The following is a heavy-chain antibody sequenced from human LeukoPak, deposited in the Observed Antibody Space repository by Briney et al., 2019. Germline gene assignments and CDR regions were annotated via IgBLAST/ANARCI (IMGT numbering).Heavy chain of an antibody. CDR3: AKRGVVIRVILVGFHKEAYYFDS. Sequence: GGSLRLSRAVAGVTLRNYGMSWVRQAPGKGLECVAGISGSGGGTYYADSVKGRFTIARDNPKNTLYLQMNSLRAEDTAVYFCAKRGVVIRVILVGFHKEAYYFDSWGQGALVTVSS. CDR1: GVTLRNYG. V-gene: IGHV3-23*01. CDR2: ISGSGGGT. D-gene: IGHD3-22*01. J-gene: IGHJ4*02.